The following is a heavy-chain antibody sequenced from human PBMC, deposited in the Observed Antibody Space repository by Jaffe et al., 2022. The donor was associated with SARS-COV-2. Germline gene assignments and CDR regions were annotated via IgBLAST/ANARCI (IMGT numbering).Heavy chain of an antibody. V-gene: IGHV4-39*01. CDR3: ASRGYSGYGDYYGMDV. D-gene: IGHD5-12*01. CDR2: IYYSGST. J-gene: IGHJ6*02. CDR1: GGSISSSSYY. Sequence: QLQLQESGPGLVKPSETLSLTCTVSGGSISSSSYYWGWIRQPPGKGLEWIGSIYYSGSTYYNPSLKSRVTISVDTSKNQFSLKLSSVTAADTAVYYCASRGYSGYGDYYGMDVWGQGTTVTVSS.